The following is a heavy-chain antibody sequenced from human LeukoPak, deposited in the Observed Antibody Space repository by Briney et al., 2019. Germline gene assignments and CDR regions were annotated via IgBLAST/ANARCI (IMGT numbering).Heavy chain of an antibody. Sequence: GASVKVSCKASGYTFTSYGISWVRQAPGQGLEWMGWISAYNGNTNYAQKLRGRVTMTTDTSTSTAYMELRSLRSDDTAVYYCARLMGYSGYDAYYYYGMDVWGQGTTVTVSS. CDR2: ISAYNGNT. CDR1: GYTFTSYG. J-gene: IGHJ6*02. CDR3: ARLMGYSGYDAYYYYGMDV. V-gene: IGHV1-18*01. D-gene: IGHD5-12*01.